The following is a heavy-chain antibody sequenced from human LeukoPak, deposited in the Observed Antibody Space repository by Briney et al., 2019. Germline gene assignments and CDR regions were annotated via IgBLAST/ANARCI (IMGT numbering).Heavy chain of an antibody. Sequence: PGGSLRLSCAASGFTFSTYTMNWVRQVPGKGLEWVSSISSSSTYIYYAGSVQGRFTISRDNAKNSLYLQVNSLRAEDTAVYYCAREGRSSGWYYFDYWGQGTLVTVSS. CDR1: GFTFSTYT. CDR2: ISSSSTYI. CDR3: AREGRSSGWYYFDY. D-gene: IGHD6-19*01. V-gene: IGHV3-21*01. J-gene: IGHJ4*02.